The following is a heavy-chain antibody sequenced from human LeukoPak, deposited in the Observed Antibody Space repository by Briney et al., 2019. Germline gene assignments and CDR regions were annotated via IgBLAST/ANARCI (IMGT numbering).Heavy chain of an antibody. CDR1: GYAMSSSNW. D-gene: IGHD5-18*01. CDR3: AQLRYYYFDY. CDR2: IYYSGST. V-gene: IGHV4-28*01. J-gene: IGHJ4*02. Sequence: SDTLSLTCAVSGYAMSSSNWWGWIRQPPGKALEWIGYIYYSGSTDYNPSLKSRVTMSIHTSKNQFSLKLSSVTAADTSLYYCAQLRYYYFDYWGQGTLVTVSS.